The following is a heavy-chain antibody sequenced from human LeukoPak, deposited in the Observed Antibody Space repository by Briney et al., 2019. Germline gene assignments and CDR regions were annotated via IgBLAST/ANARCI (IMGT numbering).Heavy chain of an antibody. CDR1: GYSFTSYW. J-gene: IGHJ4*02. Sequence: GESLKISCKGSGYSFTSYWIGWVRQMPGKGLEWMGIIYPGDSDTRYSPSFQGQVTISADKSISTAYLQWSSLKASDTAMYYCARPGYCSGGSCEGTFFDYWGQGTLVTVSS. V-gene: IGHV5-51*01. CDR2: IYPGDSDT. CDR3: ARPGYCSGGSCEGTFFDY. D-gene: IGHD2-15*01.